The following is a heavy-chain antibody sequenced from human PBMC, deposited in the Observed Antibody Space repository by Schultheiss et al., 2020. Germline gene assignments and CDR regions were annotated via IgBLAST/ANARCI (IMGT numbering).Heavy chain of an antibody. CDR3: ARVPGGDCSSTSCYRMGGGNTDYYYYGMDV. Sequence: ESLKISCTASGFTFGDYAMSWIRQPPGKGLEWIGEINHSGSTNYNPSLKSRVTISVDTSKNQFSLKLSSVTAADTAVYYCARVPGGDCSSTSCYRMGGGNTDYYYYGMDVWGQGTTVTVSS. J-gene: IGHJ6*02. CDR1: GFTFGDYA. D-gene: IGHD2-2*02. V-gene: IGHV4-34*01. CDR2: INHSGST.